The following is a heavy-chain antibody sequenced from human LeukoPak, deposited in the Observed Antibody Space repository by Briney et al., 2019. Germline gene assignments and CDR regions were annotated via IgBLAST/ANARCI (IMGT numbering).Heavy chain of an antibody. CDR1: GGSISSSTYF. D-gene: IGHD4-17*01. V-gene: IGHV4-39*01. CDR3: ARGPQGVTRPEY. CDR2: IYYTGST. Sequence: SETLSLTCTVSGGSISSSTYFWGWIRQPPGKGLEWIGTIYYTGSTYYNPSLKSPVTISVDTSKNQFSLKVRSVTAADTAVYYCARGPQGVTRPEYWGQGTLVTVSS. J-gene: IGHJ4*02.